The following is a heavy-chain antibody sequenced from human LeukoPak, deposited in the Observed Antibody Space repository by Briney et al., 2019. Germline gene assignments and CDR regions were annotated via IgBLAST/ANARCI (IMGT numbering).Heavy chain of an antibody. D-gene: IGHD6-6*01. Sequence: GGSLRLSCVGSGFTFSNYSFNWVRQAPGKGLEWVSSISKGSGYIYQTDSVKGRFTISRDNAKNSLYLQMNSLRAEDMALYYCAKVGSSSDAFDIWGQGTMVTVSS. J-gene: IGHJ3*02. CDR1: GFTFSNYS. V-gene: IGHV3-21*04. CDR3: AKVGSSSDAFDI. CDR2: ISKGSGYI.